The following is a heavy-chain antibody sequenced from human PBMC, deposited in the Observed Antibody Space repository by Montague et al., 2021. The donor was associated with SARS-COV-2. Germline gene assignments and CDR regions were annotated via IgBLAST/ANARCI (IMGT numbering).Heavy chain of an antibody. CDR1: GGSVGSSHYY. J-gene: IGHJ5*02. CDR3: SRGLYNWNYEHWFDT. D-gene: IGHD1-7*01. Sequence: SETLSLTCTVSGGSVGSSHYYWAWIRQPPGKGLEWIGTIYYSGSTHYNPSPRSRVTINVDASTNPFSLKLHSVTAADTAVYFCSRGLYNWNYEHWFDTWGQGTLVTASS. CDR2: IYYSGST. V-gene: IGHV4-39*01.